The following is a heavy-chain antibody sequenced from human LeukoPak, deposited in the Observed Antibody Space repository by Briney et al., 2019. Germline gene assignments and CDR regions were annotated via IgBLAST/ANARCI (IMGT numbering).Heavy chain of an antibody. D-gene: IGHD6-19*01. CDR3: ARGLRSVAGTSFDY. Sequence: PSETLSLTCTVSGGSISSGDYYWSWIRQPPGKGLEWIGEINHSGSTNYNPSLKSRVTISVDTSKNQFSLKLSSVTAADTAVYYCARGLRSVAGTSFDYWGQGTLVTVSS. J-gene: IGHJ4*02. V-gene: IGHV4-39*07. CDR1: GGSISSGDYY. CDR2: INHSGST.